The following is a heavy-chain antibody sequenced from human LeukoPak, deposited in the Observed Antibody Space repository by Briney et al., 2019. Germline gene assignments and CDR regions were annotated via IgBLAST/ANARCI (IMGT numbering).Heavy chain of an antibody. CDR2: IKSDGSN. CDR1: GFTFSSYW. CDR3: ARGMSGYYGMDV. Sequence: GGSLRLSCAASGFTFSSYWMHWVRQAPGKGLVWISRIKSDGSNYYADSVKGRFTIFRDNAKNTLYLQMNSLRAEDTAVYYCARGMSGYYGMDVWGQGTTVTVSS. J-gene: IGHJ6*02. V-gene: IGHV3-74*01.